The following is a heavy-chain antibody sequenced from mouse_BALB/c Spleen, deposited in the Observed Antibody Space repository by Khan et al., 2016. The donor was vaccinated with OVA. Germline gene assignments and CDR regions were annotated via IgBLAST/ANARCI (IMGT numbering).Heavy chain of an antibody. Sequence: IQLVQSGPELVKPGASVKISCKASGYSFTGYFMNWVMQSHGKSLEWIGRINPHIGETLYNQKFKGKATLTVDESSRTVHMELRSLASEDSAVYYCARKNDNDFDYWGQGTTLTVSS. D-gene: IGHD1-3*01. CDR2: INPHIGET. V-gene: IGHV1-20*02. CDR3: ARKNDNDFDY. CDR1: GYSFTGYF. J-gene: IGHJ2*01.